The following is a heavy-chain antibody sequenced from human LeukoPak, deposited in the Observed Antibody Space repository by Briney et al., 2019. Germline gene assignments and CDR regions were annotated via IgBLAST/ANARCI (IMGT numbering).Heavy chain of an antibody. V-gene: IGHV3-23*01. CDR3: AKGGGEDFDH. CDR2: VSTTGSHT. D-gene: IGHD3-10*01. Sequence: GGSLRLSCAASGFTFSDYAMSWVRQAPGKGLEWVSTVSTTGSHTYYADSVKRRFTVSRDNFKNTVFLQVSGLRAEDTAVYYCAKGGGEDFDHWGQGTLVTVSS. J-gene: IGHJ4*02. CDR1: GFTFSDYA.